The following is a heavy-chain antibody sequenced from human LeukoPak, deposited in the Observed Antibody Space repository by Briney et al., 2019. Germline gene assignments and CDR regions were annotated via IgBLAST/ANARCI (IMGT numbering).Heavy chain of an antibody. CDR1: GGSISSYY. V-gene: IGHV4-59*12. CDR3: ARALVAAAGTFDY. Sequence: SETLSLTCTVSGGSISSYYWSWIRQPPGKGLEWIGYIYYSGSTNYNPSLKSRVTISVDTSKNQFSLKLSPVTAADTAVYYCARALVAAAGTFDYWGQGTLVTVSS. CDR2: IYYSGST. D-gene: IGHD6-13*01. J-gene: IGHJ4*02.